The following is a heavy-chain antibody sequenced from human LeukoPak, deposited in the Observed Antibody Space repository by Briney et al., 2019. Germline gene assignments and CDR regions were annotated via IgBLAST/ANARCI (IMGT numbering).Heavy chain of an antibody. Sequence: ASVKVSCKASVYTFTNFYIHWVRQAPGQGLEWMGWMDPNSGDTSYAREFQDRVTMTRDTSLSTAYMELSRLRSDDTAVYFCARRPINCIITNCYVDYWGQGTLVTVSS. D-gene: IGHD2-2*01. CDR2: MDPNSGDT. J-gene: IGHJ4*02. CDR1: VYTFTNFY. CDR3: ARRPINCIITNCYVDY. V-gene: IGHV1-2*02.